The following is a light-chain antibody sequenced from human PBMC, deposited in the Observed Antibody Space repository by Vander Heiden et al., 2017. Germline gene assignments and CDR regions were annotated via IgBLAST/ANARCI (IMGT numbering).Light chain of an antibody. CDR1: QNTNNF. J-gene: IGKJ2*02. Sequence: DIQMTQSPSSLSASIGDRVTITCRASQNTNNFLNWYQQKPGKAPKLLIYSASTLQSGVPSRFSGSGSGTDFTLTISSLEAEDFATYYCQQTYTNRTFGQGTKLEL. V-gene: IGKV1-39*01. CDR3: QQTYTNRT. CDR2: SAS.